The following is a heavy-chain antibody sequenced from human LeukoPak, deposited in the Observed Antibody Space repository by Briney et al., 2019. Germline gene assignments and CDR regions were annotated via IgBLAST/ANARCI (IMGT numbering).Heavy chain of an antibody. D-gene: IGHD6-19*01. CDR2: ISYSGST. CDR3: TRDGYGFTSGWLFTWFDP. CDR1: GGSISTHY. Sequence: PSETLSLTCTVSGGSISTHYWSWLRQPPGKGLEWIGYISYSGSTNYNPSLKSRVTISVDTSKNQISLKLSAVTTADTAIYYCTRDGYGFTSGWLFTWFDPWGQGTLVTVSS. V-gene: IGHV4-59*11. J-gene: IGHJ5*02.